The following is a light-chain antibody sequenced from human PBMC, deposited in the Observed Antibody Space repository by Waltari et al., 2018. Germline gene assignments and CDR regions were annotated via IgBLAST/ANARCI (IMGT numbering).Light chain of an antibody. V-gene: IGLV2-23*01. CDR3: CSYAGSSTYV. Sequence: QSALTQPASVSGSPVQSLTISCTGTSSDVGNYNLLPWYQQHPGKAPKLMISAGSKRPSGVSNRFSGSKSGNTASLTISGLQAEDEADYYCCSYAGSSTYVFGTGTKVTVL. J-gene: IGLJ1*01. CDR1: SSDVGNYNL. CDR2: AGS.